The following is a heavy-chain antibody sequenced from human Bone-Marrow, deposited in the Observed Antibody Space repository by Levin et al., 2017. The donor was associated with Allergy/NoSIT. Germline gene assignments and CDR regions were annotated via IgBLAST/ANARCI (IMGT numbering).Heavy chain of an antibody. CDR3: ARDRDSNSVAPIDD. CDR2: IWYDGNNK. V-gene: IGHV3-33*01. Sequence: GGSLRLSCAASGFTFSSYGMHWVRQAPGKGLEWVAIIWYDGNNKYHADSVKGRFTVSRDNSKNTLYLQMNSLRAEDTAVYYCARDRDSNSVAPIDDWGQGTLVPGSP. D-gene: IGHD6-6*01. CDR1: GFTFSSYG. J-gene: IGHJ4*02.